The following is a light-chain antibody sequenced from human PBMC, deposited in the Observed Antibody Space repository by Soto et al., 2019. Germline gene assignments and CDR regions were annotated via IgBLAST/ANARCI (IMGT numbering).Light chain of an antibody. CDR2: GAS. V-gene: IGKV3-20*01. CDR1: QSVSSRY. J-gene: IGKJ2*01. CDR3: QHYGSVLPMFT. Sequence: EIGLTQSPGTLYLSPGERATLSCRASQSVSSRYLAWYQQKPGPAPRLRIYGASSRATGSPVSFSGSGSGTDFTFTISCLEPEDFELSCCQHYGSVLPMFTFGKGTKLEIK.